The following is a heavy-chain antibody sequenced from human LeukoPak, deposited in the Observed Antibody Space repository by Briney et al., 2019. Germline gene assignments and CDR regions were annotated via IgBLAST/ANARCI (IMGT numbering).Heavy chain of an antibody. CDR2: ISSSSSTI. D-gene: IGHD3-22*01. J-gene: IGHJ6*02. CDR1: GFSFSSYS. V-gene: IGHV3-48*04. Sequence: GGSLRLSCAASGFSFSSYSMNWVRQAPGKGLEWVSYISSSSSTIYYADSVKGRFNISRDNAKNSLYLQMNSLRAEDTAVYYCARGQPYYYDSSGSHNHGMDVWGQGTTVTVSS. CDR3: ARGQPYYYDSSGSHNHGMDV.